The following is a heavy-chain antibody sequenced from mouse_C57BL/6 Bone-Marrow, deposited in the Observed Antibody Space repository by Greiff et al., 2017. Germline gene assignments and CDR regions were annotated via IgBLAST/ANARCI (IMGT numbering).Heavy chain of an antibody. D-gene: IGHD3-3*01. CDR1: GYSITSDY. J-gene: IGHJ1*03. Sequence: EVKLVESGPGLAKPSQTLSLTCSVTGYSITSDYWNWIRKVPGNKLEYMGYISYSGSTYYNPSLKSRISITRDTSKNQYYLQLTSVTTEDTATYYCASGGTFDVWGTGTTVTVSS. CDR2: ISYSGST. CDR3: ASGGTFDV. V-gene: IGHV3-8*01.